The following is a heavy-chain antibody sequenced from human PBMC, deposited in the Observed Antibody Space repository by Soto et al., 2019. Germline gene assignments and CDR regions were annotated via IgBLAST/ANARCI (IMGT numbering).Heavy chain of an antibody. Sequence: WVTLRLPWAPSEVTFSSYAMHRTCTVPGKRLEWVAIISYDGSDKYYAGSVKGRFTISRDNSKCTLYLQMNSLRAEETAIYYCARAFGWSYPNFDSWGQGILVTVSS. CDR1: EVTFSSYA. D-gene: IGHD1-26*01. CDR2: ISYDGSDK. V-gene: IGHV3-30-3*01. J-gene: IGHJ4*02. CDR3: ARAFGWSYPNFDS.